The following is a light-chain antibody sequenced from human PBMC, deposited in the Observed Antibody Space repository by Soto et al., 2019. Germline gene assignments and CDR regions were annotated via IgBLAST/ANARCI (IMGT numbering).Light chain of an antibody. J-gene: IGLJ2*01. V-gene: IGLV1-40*01. Sequence: QSVLTQPPSVSGAPGQGVTISCTGTSTNMGAGYDVHWYQHLPGTAPKLLIYANSNRPSGVPDRFSGSKSGTSASLAITGLQAEDEADYYCQSYDSSVSKVVFGGGTKLTVL. CDR2: ANS. CDR3: QSYDSSVSKVV. CDR1: STNMGAGYD.